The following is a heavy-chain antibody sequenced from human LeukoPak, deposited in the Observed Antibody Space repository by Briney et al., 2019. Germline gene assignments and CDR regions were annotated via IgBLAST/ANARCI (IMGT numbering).Heavy chain of an antibody. V-gene: IGHV4-4*07. D-gene: IGHD2-15*01. CDR3: ARGRYCSADICSGGDAFDI. J-gene: IGHJ3*02. CDR2: IYTRGST. CDR1: GGSINNYY. Sequence: PSETLSLTCTVSGGSINNYYWSWIRQPAGKGLEWIGRIYTRGSTNHNPSLKSRVTVSVDTSKNRFSLKLSSVTAADTAVYYCARGRYCSADICSGGDAFDIWGQGTMVSVSS.